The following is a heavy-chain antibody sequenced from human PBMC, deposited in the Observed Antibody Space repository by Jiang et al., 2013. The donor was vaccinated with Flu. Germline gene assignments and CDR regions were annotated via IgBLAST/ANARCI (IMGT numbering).Heavy chain of an antibody. CDR3: AREPRTEYYDFWSGYGPDTTLDY. V-gene: IGHV7-4-1*02. D-gene: IGHD3-3*01. CDR2: INTNTGNP. CDR1: GYTFTSYA. Sequence: QSGSELKKPGASVKVSCKASGYTFTSYAMNWVRQAPGQGLEWMGWINTNTGNPTYAQGFTGRFVFSLDTSVSTAYLQISSLKAEDTAVYYCAREPRTEYYDFWSGYGPDTTLDYWGQGTLVTVSS. J-gene: IGHJ4*02.